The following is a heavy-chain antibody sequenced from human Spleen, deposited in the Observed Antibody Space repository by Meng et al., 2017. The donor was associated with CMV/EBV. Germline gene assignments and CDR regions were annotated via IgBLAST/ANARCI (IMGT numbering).Heavy chain of an antibody. CDR3: ARVSFDFWRAYNNWFDP. CDR1: YNFSSYG. D-gene: IGHD3-3*01. J-gene: IGHJ5*02. Sequence: YNFSSYGISWVRQAPGQGLEWMGWISAYNGHTNYAQKLQGRVTMTTDTSTSTAYMEVRSLRSDDTAVYYCARVSFDFWRAYNNWFDPWGQGTLVTVSS. V-gene: IGHV1-18*01. CDR2: ISAYNGHT.